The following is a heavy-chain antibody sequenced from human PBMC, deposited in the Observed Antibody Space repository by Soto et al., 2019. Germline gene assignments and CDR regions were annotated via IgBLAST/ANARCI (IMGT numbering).Heavy chain of an antibody. V-gene: IGHV3-23*01. J-gene: IGHJ3*01. D-gene: IGHD2-21*02. CDR1: GFTFGNYA. CDR2: ISGGGGST. Sequence: DVQLLESGGGLVQPGGSLRLACAASGFTFGNYAINWVRLAPGKGLEWVSGISGGGGSTYYADSVKGRFTIFRDTSKNTVFLQMNSLRADDTAVYYCAKGVFGVVTVLRPDDAFGGWGQGTMVTVSS. CDR3: AKGVFGVVTVLRPDDAFGG.